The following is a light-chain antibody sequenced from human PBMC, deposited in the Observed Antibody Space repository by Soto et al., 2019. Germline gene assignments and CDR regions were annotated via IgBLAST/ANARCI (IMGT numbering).Light chain of an antibody. CDR1: SSNIGSNT. V-gene: IGLV1-44*01. CDR3: AAWDDSLNGPV. CDR2: SNN. J-gene: IGLJ2*01. Sequence: QSVLTQPPSASGTPGQRVTISCSGSSSNIGSNTVNWYQQLPGTAPKLLIYSNNQRSSGVPDRFSGSKSGTSASLAISGLQSVDEADYYCAAWDDSLNGPVFGGGTKLTVL.